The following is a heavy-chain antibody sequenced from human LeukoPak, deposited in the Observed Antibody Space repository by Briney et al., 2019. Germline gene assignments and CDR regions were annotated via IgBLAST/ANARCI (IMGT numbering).Heavy chain of an antibody. CDR1: GGSTSSSDYY. D-gene: IGHD4/OR15-4a*01. Sequence: SETLSLTCTVSGGSTSSSDYYWGWIRQPPGKGLAWIGSIFHSGSTYYNPSLKSRVTISVDTSKNQFSLKLSSVTAADTAVYYCARRAPYYYYGMDVWGQGTTVTVSS. J-gene: IGHJ6*02. CDR2: IFHSGST. V-gene: IGHV4-39*07. CDR3: ARRAPYYYYGMDV.